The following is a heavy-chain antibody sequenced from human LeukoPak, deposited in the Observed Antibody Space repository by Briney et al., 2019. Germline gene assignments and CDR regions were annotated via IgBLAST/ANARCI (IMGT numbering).Heavy chain of an antibody. CDR1: GFPFSTFW. D-gene: IGHD3-16*01. CDR2: IIQDGSER. V-gene: IGHV3-7*01. CDR3: AREGASTISHAFDV. J-gene: IGHJ3*01. Sequence: QSGGSLRLSCAASGFPFSTFWMTWVRQAPGKGLEWVANIIQDGSERYYVDSVKGRFTISRDNAKNSLFLQMNSLRAEDTAVYYCAREGASTISHAFDVWGQGTIVTVSS.